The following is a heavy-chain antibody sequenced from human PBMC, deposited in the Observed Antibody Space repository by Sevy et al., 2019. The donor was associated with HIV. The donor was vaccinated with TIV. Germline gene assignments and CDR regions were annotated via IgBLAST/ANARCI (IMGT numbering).Heavy chain of an antibody. Sequence: GGSLRLSCAASGFTFSSYEMNWVRQAPGKGLEWVSYISNSGTTISYSASGKGRFTISRDNARNSLYLQMNSLRAEDTAVYYCARDLPPSATTVAHFDCWGQGTLVTVSS. V-gene: IGHV3-48*03. D-gene: IGHD4-17*01. CDR3: ARDLPPSATTVAHFDC. CDR2: ISNSGTTI. CDR1: GFTFSSYE. J-gene: IGHJ4*02.